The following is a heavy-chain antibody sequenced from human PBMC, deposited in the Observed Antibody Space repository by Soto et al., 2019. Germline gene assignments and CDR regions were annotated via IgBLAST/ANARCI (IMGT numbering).Heavy chain of an antibody. Sequence: QVQLVQSGAEVKKPGASVKVSCKPSGYTFTNYVISWVRQAPGQALEWMGWISAYNGNTNYAQKLQGRVTMTTDTXTXXGYLERRSVTSDDAAVYYCARDRVSAEAARGGFHFWGKGPLLTVSS. J-gene: IGHJ4*02. V-gene: IGHV1-18*01. D-gene: IGHD6-25*01. CDR2: ISAYNGNT. CDR1: GYTFTNYV. CDR3: ARDRVSAEAARGGFHF.